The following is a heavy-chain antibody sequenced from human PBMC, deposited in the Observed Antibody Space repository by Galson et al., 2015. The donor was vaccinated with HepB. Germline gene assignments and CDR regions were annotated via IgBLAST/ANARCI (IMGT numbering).Heavy chain of an antibody. Sequence: QSGAEVKKPGESLKISCKGSGYSFTSYWIGWVRQMPGKGLEWMGIIYPGDSDTRYSPSFQGQVTISADKSISTAYLQWSSLKASDTAMYYCARWGTVVVAATQSDYWYFDLWGRGTLVTVSS. CDR3: ARWGTVVVAATQSDYWYFDL. V-gene: IGHV5-51*03. D-gene: IGHD2-15*01. CDR2: IYPGDSDT. J-gene: IGHJ2*01. CDR1: GYSFTSYW.